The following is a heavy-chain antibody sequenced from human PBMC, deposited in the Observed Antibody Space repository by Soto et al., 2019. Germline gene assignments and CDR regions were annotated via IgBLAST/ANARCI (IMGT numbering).Heavy chain of an antibody. Sequence: PGGSLRLSCAASGFSFTNAWINWVRQAPGKGLEWVGRIKSKTDGGTTDYAAPVKGRFTISRDDSKNTLYLQMNSLKTEDTAVYYCTTVGTTSYYYYMDVWGKGTTVTVSS. J-gene: IGHJ6*03. D-gene: IGHD4-4*01. CDR3: TTVGTTSYYYYMDV. CDR1: GFSFTNAW. V-gene: IGHV3-15*07. CDR2: IKSKTDGGTT.